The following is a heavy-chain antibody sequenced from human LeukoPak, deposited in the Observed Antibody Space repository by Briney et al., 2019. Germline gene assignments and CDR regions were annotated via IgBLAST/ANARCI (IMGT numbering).Heavy chain of an antibody. V-gene: IGHV3-30*02. Sequence: GGSLRLSCAASGLNFNIYSMNWVRQAPGKGLEWVAFIRYDGSNKYYADSVKGRFTISRDNSKNTLYLQMNSLRAEDTAVYYCAKKYGTGLDPWGQGTLVTVSS. D-gene: IGHD3-10*01. CDR1: GLNFNIYS. CDR3: AKKYGTGLDP. J-gene: IGHJ5*02. CDR2: IRYDGSNK.